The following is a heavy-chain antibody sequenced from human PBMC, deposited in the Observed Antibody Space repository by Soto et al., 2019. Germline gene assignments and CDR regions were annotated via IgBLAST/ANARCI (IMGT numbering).Heavy chain of an antibody. Sequence: SETLSLTCTVSGYSISSGYYWGWIRQPPGKGLEWIGSIYHSGSTYYNPSLKSRVTISVDTPKNQFSLKLSSVTAADTAVYYCARVRSLGYSSGWSGNWFDPWGQGTLVTVSS. J-gene: IGHJ5*02. D-gene: IGHD6-19*01. CDR2: IYHSGST. CDR1: GYSISSGYY. CDR3: ARVRSLGYSSGWSGNWFDP. V-gene: IGHV4-38-2*02.